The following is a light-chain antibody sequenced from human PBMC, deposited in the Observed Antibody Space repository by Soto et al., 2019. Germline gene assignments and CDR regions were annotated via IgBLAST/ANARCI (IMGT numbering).Light chain of an antibody. J-gene: IGLJ3*02. CDR2: GNS. Sequence: QPVLTQPPSASGTPGQRVTISCSGSSSNIGSNFVYWYQQLPGTAPKLLIYGNSQRPSGVPDRFSGSKSGTSASLAISGLRSEDEADYYCASWDDSLNGPVFGGGTKVTVL. CDR3: ASWDDSLNGPV. V-gene: IGLV1-47*02. CDR1: SSNIGSNF.